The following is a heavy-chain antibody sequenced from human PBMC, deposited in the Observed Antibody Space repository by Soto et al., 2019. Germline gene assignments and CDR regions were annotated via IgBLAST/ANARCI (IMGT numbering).Heavy chain of an antibody. CDR3: ARAAPAAIFPSDAFDI. V-gene: IGHV5-51*01. CDR1: GYSFTSYW. CDR2: IYPGDSDT. Sequence: GESLKISCKGSGYSFTSYWIGWVRQMPGKGLEWMGIIYPGDSDTRYSPSFQGQVTISADKSISTAYLQWSSLKASDTAMYYCARAAPAAIFPSDAFDIRGQGTMCTISS. D-gene: IGHD2-2*01. J-gene: IGHJ3*02.